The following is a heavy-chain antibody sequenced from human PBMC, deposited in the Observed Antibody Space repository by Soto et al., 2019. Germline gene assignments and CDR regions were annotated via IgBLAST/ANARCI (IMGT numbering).Heavy chain of an antibody. CDR2: ISTSGGST. V-gene: IGHV3-23*01. CDR3: ATHPLRAYNYFDY. D-gene: IGHD2-2*01. Sequence: EVQLLESGGGLVQPGGSLRLSCAASGFTFSNYAMSWVRQAPGKGLEWVSVISTSGGSTHYADSVKGRFTISRDNSKNTQYLPMNSLRAEDTAVYYCATHPLRAYNYFDYWGQGTLVTVSS. CDR1: GFTFSNYA. J-gene: IGHJ4*02.